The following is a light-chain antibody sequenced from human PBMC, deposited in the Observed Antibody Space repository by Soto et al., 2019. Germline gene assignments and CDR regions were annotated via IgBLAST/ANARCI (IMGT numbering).Light chain of an antibody. Sequence: EIVLTQSPAALSLSPGGRATLSCRVSPSINIYLAWYQHTIGKVPRLLIYDSSIRATGIPASFSGSGSVTDFTFTISSLEPEDVGVDYCQQRYSWPLTFGGGTKVEIK. CDR1: PSINIY. V-gene: IGKV3-11*01. CDR3: QQRYSWPLT. CDR2: DSS. J-gene: IGKJ4*01.